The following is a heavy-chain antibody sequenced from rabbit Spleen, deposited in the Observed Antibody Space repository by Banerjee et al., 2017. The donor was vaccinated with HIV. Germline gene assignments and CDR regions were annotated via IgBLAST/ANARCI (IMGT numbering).Heavy chain of an antibody. CDR3: ARDWDAGSGYWRGDILDL. J-gene: IGHJ6*01. D-gene: IGHD8-1*01. V-gene: IGHV1S7*01. Sequence: QELVESGGGLVQPGESLKVSCKASGIDFNTYGFTWVRQAPGKGLEWIAYIYPRFGRTAYANSVKGRFTISSDNAQNTVFLQMTSLTVSDTATYFCARDWDAGSGYWRGDILDLWGQGTLVTVS. CDR2: IYPRFGRT. CDR1: GIDFNTYG.